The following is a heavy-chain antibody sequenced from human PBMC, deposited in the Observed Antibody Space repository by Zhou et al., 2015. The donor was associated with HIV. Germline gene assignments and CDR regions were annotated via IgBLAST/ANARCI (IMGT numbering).Heavy chain of an antibody. CDR2: ISWNSGSI. CDR1: GFTFDDYA. D-gene: IGHD1-20*01. J-gene: IGHJ6*02. Sequence: EVQLVESGGGLVQPGRSLRLSCAASGFTFDDYAMHWVRQAPGKGLEWVSGISWNSGSIGYADSVKGRFTISRDNAKNSLYLQMNSLRAEDTALYYCAKDTTPYNWISDYGMDVWGQGTTVTVSS. CDR3: AKDTTPYNWISDYGMDV. V-gene: IGHV3-9*01.